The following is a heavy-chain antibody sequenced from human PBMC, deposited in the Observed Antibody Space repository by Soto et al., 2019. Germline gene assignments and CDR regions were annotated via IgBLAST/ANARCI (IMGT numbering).Heavy chain of an antibody. CDR1: GYTFTNYG. Sequence: QVQLVQSGAEVKKPGASMKVSCKASGYTFTNYGINWVRQAPGQGLEWMGWISTYNGNTNYAQKLQGRVTMTTDTSXSXXYMELRSLRSDDTAVYFCARRATYYDILTGSPMDVWGQGTTVTVSS. CDR2: ISTYNGNT. CDR3: ARRATYYDILTGSPMDV. J-gene: IGHJ6*02. D-gene: IGHD3-9*01. V-gene: IGHV1-18*01.